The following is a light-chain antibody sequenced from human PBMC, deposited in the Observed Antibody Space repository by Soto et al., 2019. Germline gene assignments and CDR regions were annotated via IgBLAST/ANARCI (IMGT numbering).Light chain of an antibody. CDR3: CSYAGSTTFVV. CDR2: DVN. V-gene: IGLV2-23*02. CDR1: SSDVGNYNL. J-gene: IGLJ2*01. Sequence: QSALTQPASVSGSPGQSITISCTGSSSDVGNYNLVSWYQQHPGKAPKLMIYDVNKRPSGVSIRFSGSKSGNTASLTFSGLQAEDEADYYCCSYAGSTTFVVFGGGTKVTVL.